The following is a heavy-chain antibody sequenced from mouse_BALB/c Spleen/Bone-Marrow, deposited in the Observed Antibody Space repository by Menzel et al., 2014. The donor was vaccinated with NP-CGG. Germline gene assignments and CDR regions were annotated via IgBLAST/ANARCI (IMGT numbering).Heavy chain of an antibody. CDR1: GFSFSNYG. V-gene: IGHV5-9-2*01. CDR2: ISGDGRYT. D-gene: IGHD2-4*01. J-gene: IGHJ3*01. CDR3: ARHAYYDQTEVSFVY. Sequence: EVKLVESGGGLVKSGGSLKLSCAASGFSFSNYGMSWVRQTPEKRLEWVATISGDGRYTFYSDSVKGRFTISRDNAKNNLYLQLSSLRSEDTALYYCARHAYYDQTEVSFVYWXQGTXVTXSA.